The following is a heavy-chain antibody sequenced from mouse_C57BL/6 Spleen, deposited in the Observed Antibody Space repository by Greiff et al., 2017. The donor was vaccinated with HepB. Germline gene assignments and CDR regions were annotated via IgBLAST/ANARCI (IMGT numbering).Heavy chain of an antibody. D-gene: IGHD2-4*01. V-gene: IGHV1-81*01. CDR1: GYTFTSYG. Sequence: QVQLQQSGAELARPGASVKLSCKASGYTFTSYGISWVKQRTGQGLEWIGEIYPRSGNTYYNEKFKGKATLTADKSSSTAYMELRSLTSEDSAVYFCARRDYDYDVGYYYAMDYWGQGTSVTVSS. J-gene: IGHJ4*01. CDR3: ARRDYDYDVGYYYAMDY. CDR2: IYPRSGNT.